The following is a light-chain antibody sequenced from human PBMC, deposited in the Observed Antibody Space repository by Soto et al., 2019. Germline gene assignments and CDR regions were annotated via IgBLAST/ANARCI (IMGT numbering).Light chain of an antibody. J-gene: IGLJ2*01. V-gene: IGLV2-23*01. CDR3: CSYAGSNISVV. CDR2: ATT. CDR1: NSNVGSHNL. Sequence: QSALTQPASVSGSPGQSITVSCTGTNSNVGSHNLVSWYQLHPGKAPKVLIYATTKRHSGVSNRFSGSKSGNTASLTISGLQAEDEADYYCCSYAGSNISVVFGGGTKLTVL.